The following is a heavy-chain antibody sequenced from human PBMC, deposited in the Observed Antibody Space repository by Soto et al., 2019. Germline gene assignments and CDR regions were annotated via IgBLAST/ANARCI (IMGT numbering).Heavy chain of an antibody. V-gene: IGHV4-30-4*02. D-gene: IGHD2-21*02. Sequence: PSDTLSLTCVVSGGSLSDYFWTWIRQPPGKGLEWIGYIHYTGSIMYNPSFKSRLTMAVDTTKNQFSLQLTSVTAADTAVYFCAREDDGGDRDYYGLDVWRQGTTVTLSS. CDR1: GGSLSDYF. CDR3: AREDDGGDRDYYGLDV. CDR2: IHYTGSI. J-gene: IGHJ6*02.